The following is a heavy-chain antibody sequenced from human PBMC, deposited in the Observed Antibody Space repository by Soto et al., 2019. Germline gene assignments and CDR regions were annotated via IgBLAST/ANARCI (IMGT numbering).Heavy chain of an antibody. J-gene: IGHJ5*02. V-gene: IGHV4-30-4*01. Sequence: QVQLQESGPGLVKPSQTLSLTCTVSGGSISSGDYYWSWIRQPPGKGLEWIGYIYYSGSTYYNPSLKSRVTKSVDTSKNQFSLKLSSVTAADTAVYYCARTTPIAVAGRGWFDPWGQGTLVTVSS. CDR2: IYYSGST. CDR1: GGSISSGDYY. D-gene: IGHD6-19*01. CDR3: ARTTPIAVAGRGWFDP.